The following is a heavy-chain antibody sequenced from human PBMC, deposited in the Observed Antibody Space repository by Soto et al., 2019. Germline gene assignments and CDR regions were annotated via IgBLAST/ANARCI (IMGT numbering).Heavy chain of an antibody. CDR3: ARDSYCSSTSCYGDAYYYYYMDV. D-gene: IGHD2-2*01. V-gene: IGHV1-69*04. J-gene: IGHJ6*03. CDR1: GGTFSSYT. Sequence: ASVKVSCKASGGTFSSYTISWLLQAPGQGLEWMGRIIPILGIANYAQKFQGRVTITADKSTSTAYMELSSLRSEDTAVYYCARDSYCSSTSCYGDAYYYYYMDVWGKGTTVTVSS. CDR2: IIPILGIA.